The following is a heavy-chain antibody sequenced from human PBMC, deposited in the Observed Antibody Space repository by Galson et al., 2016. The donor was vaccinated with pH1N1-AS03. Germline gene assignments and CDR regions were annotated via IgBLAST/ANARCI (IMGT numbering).Heavy chain of an antibody. Sequence: SLRLSCAASGFTFSSYSIHWVRQAPGKGLEYVSAISSDGDTYHTDSVKGRFTISRDKSKNTVYLQMGSLRPEDVAVYYCAREAEHYYYALDVWGQGTTVTVSS. CDR2: ISSDGDT. CDR1: GFTFSSYS. J-gene: IGHJ6*02. V-gene: IGHV3-64*02. CDR3: AREAEHYYYALDV.